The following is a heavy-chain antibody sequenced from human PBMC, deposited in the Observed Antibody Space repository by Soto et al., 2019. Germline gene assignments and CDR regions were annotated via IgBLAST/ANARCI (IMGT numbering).Heavy chain of an antibody. V-gene: IGHV4-59*08. CDR3: ARHPYCSGGSCRTSFHFDY. CDR2: IYYSGST. J-gene: IGHJ4*01. D-gene: IGHD2-15*01. CDR1: GGSISSYY. Sequence: SETLSLTCTFSGGSISSYYWSLIRQPPGKGLEWIGYIYYSGSTNYNPSLKSRVTISVDTSKNQFSLKLSSVTAADTAVYYCARHPYCSGGSCRTSFHFDYWGQGTLVTVSS.